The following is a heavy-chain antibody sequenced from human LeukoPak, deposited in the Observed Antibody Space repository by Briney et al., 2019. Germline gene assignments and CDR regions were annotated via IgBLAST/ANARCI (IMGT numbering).Heavy chain of an antibody. CDR3: ARDAPYYYGSGSYYDYYDSSGRDY. CDR2: INSSSSYI. V-gene: IGHV3-21*01. Sequence: GGSLRLSCAASGFTFSSYSMNWVRQAPGKGLEWVSSINSSSSYIYYADSVKGRFTISRDNAKNSLYLQMNSLRAEDTAVYYCARDAPYYYGSGSYYDYYDSSGRDYWGQGTLVTVSS. J-gene: IGHJ4*02. D-gene: IGHD3-10*01. CDR1: GFTFSSYS.